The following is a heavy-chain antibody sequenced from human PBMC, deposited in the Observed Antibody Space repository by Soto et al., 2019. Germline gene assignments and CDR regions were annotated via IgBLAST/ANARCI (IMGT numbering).Heavy chain of an antibody. CDR2: IYYSGST. CDR3: ARHSNRNYGLYYFDY. Sequence: SETLSLTCTVSGDSINAGSYFWAWIRQPPGGGLDWIGNIYYSGSTNYKPSLKSRVTISADTSKNQFSLKVSSATAADTAVYYCARHSNRNYGLYYFDYWGQGTLVTVSS. V-gene: IGHV4-39*01. D-gene: IGHD4-4*01. CDR1: GDSINAGSYF. J-gene: IGHJ4*01.